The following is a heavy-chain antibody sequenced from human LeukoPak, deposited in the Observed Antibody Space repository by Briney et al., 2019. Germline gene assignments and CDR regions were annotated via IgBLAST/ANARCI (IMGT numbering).Heavy chain of an antibody. Sequence: PGGSLRLSCAASGFTFSSYAMHWVRQAPGKGLEWVAVISYDGSNKYYADSVKGRFTISRDNSKNTLYLQMNSLRAEDTAVYYCAKRWSRDYWGQGTLVTVSS. V-gene: IGHV3-30-3*01. J-gene: IGHJ4*02. CDR2: ISYDGSNK. D-gene: IGHD2-15*01. CDR1: GFTFSSYA. CDR3: AKRWSRDY.